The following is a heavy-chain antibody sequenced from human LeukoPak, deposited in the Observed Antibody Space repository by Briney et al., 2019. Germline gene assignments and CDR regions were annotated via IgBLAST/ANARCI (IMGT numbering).Heavy chain of an antibody. Sequence: GGSLRLSCAASGFTFSTYGIHWVRQAPGKGLEWVAFIRYDGTNKWYADSVKGRFTISRDNSKNMPYLQMNSLRAEDTAAYHCAKDRDYGDYPSAYYYYMDVWGKGTTVTVSS. V-gene: IGHV3-30*02. J-gene: IGHJ6*03. CDR3: AKDRDYGDYPSAYYYYMDV. CDR1: GFTFSTYG. D-gene: IGHD4-17*01. CDR2: IRYDGTNK.